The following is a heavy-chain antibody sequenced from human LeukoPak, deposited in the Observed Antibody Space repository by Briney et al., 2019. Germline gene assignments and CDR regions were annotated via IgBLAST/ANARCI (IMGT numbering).Heavy chain of an antibody. CDR1: GFTFSSYA. CDR3: ASPIAVAETGDY. CDR2: ISGSGGST. D-gene: IGHD6-19*01. V-gene: IGHV3-23*01. J-gene: IGHJ4*02. Sequence: GGSLRLSCAASGFTFSSYAMSWVRQAPGKGLDWVSGISGSGGSTYYADSVEGRFTISRDNSKNTLYLQMNSLRAEDTAVYYCASPIAVAETGDYWGQGTLVTVSS.